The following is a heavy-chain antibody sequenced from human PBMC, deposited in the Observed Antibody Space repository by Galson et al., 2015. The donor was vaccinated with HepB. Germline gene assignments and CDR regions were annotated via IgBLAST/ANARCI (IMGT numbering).Heavy chain of an antibody. J-gene: IGHJ3*02. CDR2: IRYDGSNK. D-gene: IGHD6-13*01. Sequence: SLRLSCAASGFTFSSYGMHWVRQAPGKGLEWVAFIRYDGSNKYYADSVKGRFTISRDNSKNTLYLQMNSLRAEDTAVYYCARDGGIAAAATGAFDIWGQGTMVTVSS. CDR3: ARDGGIAAAATGAFDI. CDR1: GFTFSSYG. V-gene: IGHV3-30*02.